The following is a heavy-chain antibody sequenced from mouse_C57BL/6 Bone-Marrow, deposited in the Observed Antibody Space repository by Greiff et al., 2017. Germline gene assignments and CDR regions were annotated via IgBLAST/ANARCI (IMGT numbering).Heavy chain of an antibody. D-gene: IGHD2-10*01. V-gene: IGHV10-1*01. J-gene: IGHJ4*01. CDR2: IRSKSNNYAT. CDR3: VRHVPCYDYDAMDY. Sequence: EVQGVESGGGLVQPKGSLKLSCAASGFSFNTYAMNWVRQAPGTGLEWVARIRSKSNNYATYYAESVKDRFTISRDDSESMLYLQMNNLKTEDTAMYYCVRHVPCYDYDAMDYWGQGTSVTVSS. CDR1: GFSFNTYA.